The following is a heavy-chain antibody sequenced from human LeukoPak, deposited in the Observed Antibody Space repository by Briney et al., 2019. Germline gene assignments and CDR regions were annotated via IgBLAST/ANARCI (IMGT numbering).Heavy chain of an antibody. Sequence: PSETLSLTCTVSGGSISSYFWSWIRQPPGKGLEWIGRIYTSGSTNYNPSLKSRVTMSVDTSKNQFSLKLSSVTAADTAVYYCARDYGSGSYYSPFDYWGQGTLVTVSS. CDR1: GGSISSYF. J-gene: IGHJ4*02. D-gene: IGHD3-10*01. CDR3: ARDYGSGSYYSPFDY. V-gene: IGHV4-4*07. CDR2: IYTSGST.